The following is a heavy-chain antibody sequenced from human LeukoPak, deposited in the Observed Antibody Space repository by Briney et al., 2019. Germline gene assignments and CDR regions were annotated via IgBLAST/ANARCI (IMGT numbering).Heavy chain of an antibody. Sequence: SETLSLTCAVSGGSISSNNWWGWVRQPPGKGLEWIGEIYHSGSPNYNPSLKSRVTISVDKSRNHISLNLSSVTAADTAVYYCARHSGTLGYFDYWGQGTRVTVSS. V-gene: IGHV4-4*02. D-gene: IGHD1-14*01. CDR3: ARHSGTLGYFDY. J-gene: IGHJ4*02. CDR2: IYHSGSP. CDR1: GGSISSNNW.